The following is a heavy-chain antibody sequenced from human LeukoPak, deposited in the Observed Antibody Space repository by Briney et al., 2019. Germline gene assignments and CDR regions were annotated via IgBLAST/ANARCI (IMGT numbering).Heavy chain of an antibody. J-gene: IGHJ4*02. CDR3: ARGTVTAPDY. V-gene: IGHV3-53*01. Sequence: PGGSLRLSCAASGFTVSRNYMSWVRQAPGKGLEWVSVISSGGNTYYADSVKGRFTISRDNSKNTLYLQMNRLRPEDTAVYYCARGTVTAPDYWGQGTLVTVSS. D-gene: IGHD2-21*02. CDR1: GFTVSRNY. CDR2: ISSGGNT.